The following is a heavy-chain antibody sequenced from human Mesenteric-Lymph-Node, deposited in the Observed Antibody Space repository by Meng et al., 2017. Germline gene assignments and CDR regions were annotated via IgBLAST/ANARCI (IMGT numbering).Heavy chain of an antibody. CDR1: GGSFSGYY. J-gene: IGHJ4*02. CDR2: INHSGST. V-gene: IGHV4-34*01. Sequence: QGPLQRWGAGLVKPSEALALTCAVYGGSFSGYYWSWIRQPPGKGLEWIGEINHSGSTNYNPSLKSRVTISVDTSKNRFSLKLSSVTAADTAVYYCARTHFYDSSNYGFDYWGQGTLVTVSS. D-gene: IGHD3-22*01. CDR3: ARTHFYDSSNYGFDY.